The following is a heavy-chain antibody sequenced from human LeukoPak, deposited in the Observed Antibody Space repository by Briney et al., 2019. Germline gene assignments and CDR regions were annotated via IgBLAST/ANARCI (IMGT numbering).Heavy chain of an antibody. CDR3: TTDSGRSYFYFNF. CDR1: GFGLSVLS. CDR2: IRPETGEP. J-gene: IGHJ4*02. D-gene: IGHD3-10*01. V-gene: IGHV1-24*01. Sequence: ASVKVSCKISGFGLSVLSIHWMRQAPGKGLEWVGGIRPETGEPIYAQKFQGRVTVTEDTVADTGYMELRSLTSDDTAVYFCTTDSGRSYFYFNFWGQGTLVTVSS.